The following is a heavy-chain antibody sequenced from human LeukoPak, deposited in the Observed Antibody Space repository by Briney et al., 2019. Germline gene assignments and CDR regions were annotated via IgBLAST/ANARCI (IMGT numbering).Heavy chain of an antibody. D-gene: IGHD6-19*01. CDR2: ISPSGAST. Sequence: GASVKVSCKASGYTFTRYYMHWVRQAPGQGLEWMGIISPSGASTSYAQKFQGRVTMTTDTSTSTAYMELRSLRPDDTAVYYCARFGLGKHIEVAGIPFDIWGQGTMVTVSS. CDR3: ARFGLGKHIEVAGIPFDI. V-gene: IGHV1-46*01. J-gene: IGHJ3*02. CDR1: GYTFTRYY.